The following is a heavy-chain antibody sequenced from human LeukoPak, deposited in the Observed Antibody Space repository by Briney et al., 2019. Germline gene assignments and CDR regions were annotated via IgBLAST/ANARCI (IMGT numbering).Heavy chain of an antibody. V-gene: IGHV3-74*01. CDR2: ISTDGSST. Sequence: GGSLRLSCAASGFTFRSYWMHWVRQAPGKGLVWVSRISTDGSSTKYADSVKGRFTISRDNAKNTLYLQMNSLRVEDTAVYYCAREGTVDFYFDYWGQGRLVTVSS. D-gene: IGHD3/OR15-3a*01. CDR1: GFTFRSYW. J-gene: IGHJ4*02. CDR3: AREGTVDFYFDY.